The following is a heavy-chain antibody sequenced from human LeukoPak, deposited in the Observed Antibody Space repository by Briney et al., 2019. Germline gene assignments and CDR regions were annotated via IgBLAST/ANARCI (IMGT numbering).Heavy chain of an antibody. D-gene: IGHD6-6*01. Sequence: PETLSLTSAVYGGAFSGYYWSWIRQPPGPGLGWSGEINDSGSTNYNPSLKSRVTISVDTSKNQFSLKLSSVTAADTAVYYCARVYSSSSGSYYYDYYMDVWGKGTTVTVSS. CDR3: ARVYSSSSGSYYYDYYMDV. J-gene: IGHJ6*03. CDR2: INDSGST. V-gene: IGHV4-34*01. CDR1: GGAFSGYY.